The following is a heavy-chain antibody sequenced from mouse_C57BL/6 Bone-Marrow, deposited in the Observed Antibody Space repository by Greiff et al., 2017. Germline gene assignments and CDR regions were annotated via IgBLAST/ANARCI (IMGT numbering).Heavy chain of an antibody. CDR2: IDPENGDT. Sequence: VQLQQSGAELVRPGASVKLSCTASGFNIKDDYMHWVKQRPEQGLEWIGWIDPENGDTEYASKFQGKATITADTSSNTAYLQLSSLTSEDTAVDYCTTYYGSSYWYFDVWGTGTTVTVSS. D-gene: IGHD1-1*01. V-gene: IGHV14-4*01. CDR1: GFNIKDDY. J-gene: IGHJ1*03. CDR3: TTYYGSSYWYFDV.